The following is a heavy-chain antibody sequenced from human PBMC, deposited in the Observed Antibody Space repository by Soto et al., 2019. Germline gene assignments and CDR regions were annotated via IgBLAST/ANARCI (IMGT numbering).Heavy chain of an antibody. CDR3: ARASDTTWYNWFDP. CDR2: IIPIFGTT. D-gene: IGHD2-8*02. Sequence: SVKVSCKTSGGTFSTNGISWVRQAPGQGLEWMGGIIPIFGTTNYAHKFRGRVTITADESTSTVYMELSSLRSEDTAVYYCARASDTTWYNWFDPWGQGTLVTVSS. CDR1: GGTFSTNG. J-gene: IGHJ5*02. V-gene: IGHV1-69*13.